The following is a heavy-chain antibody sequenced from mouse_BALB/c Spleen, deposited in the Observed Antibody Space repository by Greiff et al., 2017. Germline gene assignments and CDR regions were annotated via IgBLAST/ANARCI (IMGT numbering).Heavy chain of an antibody. CDR1: GYSITSDYA. V-gene: IGHV3-2*02. CDR3: ARKVDYAMDY. D-gene: IGHD1-1*02. Sequence: EVQLQQSGPGLVKPSQSLSLTCTVTGYSITSDYAWNWIRQFPGNKLEWMGYISYSGSTSYNPSLKSRISITRDTSKNQFFLQLNSVTTEDTATYYCARKVDYAMDYWGQGTTLTVSS. CDR2: ISYSGST. J-gene: IGHJ2*01.